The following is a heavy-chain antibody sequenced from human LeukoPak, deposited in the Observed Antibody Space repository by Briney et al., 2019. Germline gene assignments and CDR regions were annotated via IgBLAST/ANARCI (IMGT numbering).Heavy chain of an antibody. CDR3: ARRGFGKGPYYYYGMDV. CDR2: IYYSGST. V-gene: IGHV4-39*01. CDR1: GGSISSSSYY. J-gene: IGHJ6*02. D-gene: IGHD3-10*01. Sequence: PSETLSLTCTVSGGSISSSSYYWGWIRQPPGKGLEWIGSIYYSGSTYYNLSLKSRVTISVDTSKNQFSLKLSSVTAADTAVYYCARRGFGKGPYYYYGMDVWGQGTTVTVSS.